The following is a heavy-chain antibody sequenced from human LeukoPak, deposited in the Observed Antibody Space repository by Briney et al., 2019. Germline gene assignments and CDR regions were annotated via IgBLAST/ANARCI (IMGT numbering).Heavy chain of an antibody. Sequence: GASVKVSCKASGYTFTGYYMHWVRQAPGQGLEWMGWINPNSGGTNYAQKFQGRVTMTRDTSISTAYMELSRLRSDDTAVYYCARDWYNWNDLHRGMDVWGQGTTVTVSS. CDR1: GYTFTGYY. CDR3: ARDWYNWNDLHRGMDV. CDR2: INPNSGGT. D-gene: IGHD1-1*01. V-gene: IGHV1-2*02. J-gene: IGHJ6*02.